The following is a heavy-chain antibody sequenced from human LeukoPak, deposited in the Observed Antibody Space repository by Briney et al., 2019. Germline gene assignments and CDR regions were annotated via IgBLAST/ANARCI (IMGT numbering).Heavy chain of an antibody. CDR1: GYTFTGYY. Sequence: ASVKVSCKASGYTFTGYYMHWVRQAPGQGLEWMGCIYPNSGGTNYAQKIQGRVTMTRDTSISTAYMELSRLRSDDTAVYDCARDDHPISPLMYYYDSSGSPLDYWGQGTLVTVSS. J-gene: IGHJ4*02. D-gene: IGHD3-22*01. CDR2: IYPNSGGT. CDR3: ARDDHPISPLMYYYDSSGSPLDY. V-gene: IGHV1-2*02.